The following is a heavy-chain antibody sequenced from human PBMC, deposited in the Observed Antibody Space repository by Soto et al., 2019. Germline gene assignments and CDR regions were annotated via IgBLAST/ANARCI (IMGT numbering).Heavy chain of an antibody. J-gene: IGHJ3*02. Sequence: GGSLRLSCAASGFTFSSYGMHWVRQAPGKGLEWVAVIWYDGSNKYYADSVKGRFTISRDNSKNTLYLQMNSLRAEDTAVYYCARVWTAMAIHDAFDIWGQGTMVTVSS. D-gene: IGHD5-18*01. CDR2: IWYDGSNK. CDR1: GFTFSSYG. V-gene: IGHV3-33*01. CDR3: ARVWTAMAIHDAFDI.